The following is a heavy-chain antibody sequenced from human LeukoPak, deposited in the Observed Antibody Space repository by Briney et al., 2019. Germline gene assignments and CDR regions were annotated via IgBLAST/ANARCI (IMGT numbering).Heavy chain of an antibody. CDR3: ARGPKIGYCSSTSCYSSSYYYMDV. Sequence: GASVKVSCEASGYTFTSYDINWVRQATGQGLEWMGWMNPNSGNTGYAQKFQGRVTITRNTSISTAYMELGSLRSEDTAVYYCARGPKIGYCSSTSCYSSSYYYMDVWGKGTTVTVSS. J-gene: IGHJ6*03. CDR1: GYTFTSYD. D-gene: IGHD2-2*02. CDR2: MNPNSGNT. V-gene: IGHV1-8*03.